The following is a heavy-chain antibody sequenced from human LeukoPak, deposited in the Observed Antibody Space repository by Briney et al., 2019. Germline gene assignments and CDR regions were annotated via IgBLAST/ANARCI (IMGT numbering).Heavy chain of an antibody. Sequence: GESLKISCKGSGYSFTSYWIGWVRQMPGKGLEWMGIIYPDDSDTRYSPSFQGQVTISADKSISTAYLQWDSLKASDSAIYYCARLRDGYNRPFDYWGQGTLVTVSS. V-gene: IGHV5-51*01. D-gene: IGHD5-24*01. CDR1: GYSFTSYW. CDR2: IYPDDSDT. CDR3: ARLRDGYNRPFDY. J-gene: IGHJ4*02.